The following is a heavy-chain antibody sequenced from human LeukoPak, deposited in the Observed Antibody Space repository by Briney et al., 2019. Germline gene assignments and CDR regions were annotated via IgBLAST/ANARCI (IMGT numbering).Heavy chain of an antibody. J-gene: IGHJ6*02. V-gene: IGHV3-21*01. CDR1: GFTFSSYA. CDR3: AREGRLYGMDV. Sequence: PGGSLRLSCAASGFTFSSYAMNWVRQAPGKGLEWVSSISSSSSYIYYADSVKGRFTISRDNAKNSLYLQMNSLRAEDTAVYYCAREGRLYGMDVWGQGTTVTVSS. CDR2: ISSSSSYI.